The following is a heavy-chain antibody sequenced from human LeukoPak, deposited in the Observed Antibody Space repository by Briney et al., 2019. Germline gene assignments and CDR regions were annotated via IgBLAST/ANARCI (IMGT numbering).Heavy chain of an antibody. D-gene: IGHD6-19*01. V-gene: IGHV3-7*01. Sequence: GGSLRLSCAASGFTFGGYWMSWVRQAPGKGLEWVANIKQDGSESYYVDSVKGRFTISRDNAKNSLYLQMNSLRAEDTAVYYCARGWLVPDFWGQGTLVTVSS. CDR2: IKQDGSES. CDR3: ARGWLVPDF. J-gene: IGHJ4*02. CDR1: GFTFGGYW.